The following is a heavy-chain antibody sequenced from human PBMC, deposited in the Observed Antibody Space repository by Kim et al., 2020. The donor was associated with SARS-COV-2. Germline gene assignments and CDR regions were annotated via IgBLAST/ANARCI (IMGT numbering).Heavy chain of an antibody. J-gene: IGHJ4*02. CDR3: ARDMKGTYYYDSSGECDY. D-gene: IGHD3-22*01. V-gene: IGHV3-11*06. Sequence: KGRLPISRDNAKNSLYRQMNSLRAEDTAVYYCARDMKGTYYYDSSGECDYWGQGTLVTVSS.